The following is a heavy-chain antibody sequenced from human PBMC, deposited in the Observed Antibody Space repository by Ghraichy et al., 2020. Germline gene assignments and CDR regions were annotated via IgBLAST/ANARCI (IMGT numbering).Heavy chain of an antibody. CDR3: ATEGLATPFGLDV. V-gene: IGHV4-4*07. Sequence: LRLSCTVSGASIRSYYWNWIRQPTEKGLEWIGRIYVSDSPNYDPSLKNRVTMSVDSSKNQISLNLTSVTAADTAVYYCATEGLATPFGLDVWGQGTTVTVSS. CDR2: IYVSDSP. CDR1: GASIRSYY. J-gene: IGHJ6*02.